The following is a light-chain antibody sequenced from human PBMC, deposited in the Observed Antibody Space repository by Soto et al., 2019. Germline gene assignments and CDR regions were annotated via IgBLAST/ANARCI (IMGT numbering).Light chain of an antibody. CDR2: DAS. CDR3: QQRSNWPPVT. J-gene: IGKJ5*01. CDR1: QSVSSY. Sequence: EIVLTQSLATLSLSPGESAILSCRASQSVSSYLAWYQQKPGQAPRLLIYDASNRATGIPARFSGSGSGTDFTLTISSLEPEDFAVYYCQQRSNWPPVTFGQGTRLEVK. V-gene: IGKV3-11*01.